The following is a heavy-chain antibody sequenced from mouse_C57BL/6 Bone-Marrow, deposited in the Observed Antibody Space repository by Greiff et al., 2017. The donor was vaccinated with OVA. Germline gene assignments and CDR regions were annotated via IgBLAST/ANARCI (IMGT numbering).Heavy chain of an antibody. Sequence: EVQLQQSGPGLVKPSQSLSLTCSVTGYSITSGYYWNWIRQFPGNKLEWMGYISYDGSNNYNPSLKNRIAITRDTSKNQFFLKLNSVTTEDTATYYCARERTGAYWGQGTLVTVSA. CDR3: ARERTGAY. V-gene: IGHV3-6*01. CDR1: GYSITSGYY. CDR2: ISYDGSN. D-gene: IGHD3-3*01. J-gene: IGHJ3*01.